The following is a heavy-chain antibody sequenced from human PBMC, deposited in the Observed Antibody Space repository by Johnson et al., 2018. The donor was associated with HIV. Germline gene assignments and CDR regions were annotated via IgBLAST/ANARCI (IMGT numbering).Heavy chain of an antibody. Sequence: VQLVESGGGLVQPGGSLRLSCAASGFTFSSYWMSWVRQAPGKGLEWVANIKQDGSEKYYVDSVKGRFTISRDNSKNTLYLQMNSLRAEDTAVYYCAKVLSPRPWGDDAFDIWGQGTMVTVSS. V-gene: IGHV3-7*01. CDR3: AKVLSPRPWGDDAFDI. CDR1: GFTFSSYW. D-gene: IGHD7-27*01. J-gene: IGHJ3*02. CDR2: IKQDGSEK.